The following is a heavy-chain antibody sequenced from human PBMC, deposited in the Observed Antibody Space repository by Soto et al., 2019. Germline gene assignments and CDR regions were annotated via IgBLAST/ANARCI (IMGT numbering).Heavy chain of an antibody. V-gene: IGHV4-30-2*01. Sequence: QLQLQESGSGLVKPSQTLSLTCAVSGGAISSGGYSWSWIRQPPGKGMGWIGYIYHSGSTYYNPSLKSRITIAVDRSKNQFALKLSSVTAADTAVSYCSGSGSYHNIGMDVWRQGTTVTVSS. D-gene: IGHD3-22*01. CDR2: IYHSGST. CDR1: GGAISSGGYS. CDR3: SGSGSYHNIGMDV. J-gene: IGHJ6*02.